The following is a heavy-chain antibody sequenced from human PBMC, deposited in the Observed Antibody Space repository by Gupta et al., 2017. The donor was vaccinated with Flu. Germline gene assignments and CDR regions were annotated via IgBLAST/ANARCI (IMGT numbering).Heavy chain of an antibody. D-gene: IGHD7-27*01. J-gene: IGHJ4*02. V-gene: IGHV3-20*01. CDR1: DYTFADYG. CDR3: ARVAKWGVANYFDY. Sequence: EVQLVESGGSVVPLGGSLSHFCGACDYTFADYGMSCVPHTLGKALPGVSTINWNGGTTGYADSVKGRFTISRDNAKNSLYLQMNDLRADDTAFYHCARVAKWGVANYFDYWGQGTLVTVSS. CDR2: INWNGGTT.